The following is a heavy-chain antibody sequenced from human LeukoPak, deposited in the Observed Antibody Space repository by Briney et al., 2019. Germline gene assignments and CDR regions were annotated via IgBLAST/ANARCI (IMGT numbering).Heavy chain of an antibody. J-gene: IGHJ4*02. CDR3: AKGSDFDY. CDR1: GFTFSSYA. D-gene: IGHD1-26*01. V-gene: IGHV3-30-3*01. Sequence: GGSLRLSCAASGFTFSSYAMHWVRQAPGKGLEWVAVISYDGHNNYYADSVKGRFTISRDNSKTTLYLQMNSLRADDTAVYYCAKGSDFDYWGQGTPVTVSS. CDR2: ISYDGHNN.